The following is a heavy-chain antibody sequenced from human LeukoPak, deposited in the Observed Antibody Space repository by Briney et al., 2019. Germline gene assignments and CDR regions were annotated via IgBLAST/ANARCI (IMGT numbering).Heavy chain of an antibody. CDR1: GFTFSSYA. J-gene: IGHJ4*02. CDR3: AKHLGVTPNPFGY. V-gene: IGHV3-23*01. CDR2: ISGKIGPST. Sequence: GGSLRLSCAASGFTFSSYAMTWVRQAPGKGLEWVSAISGKIGPSTYYADAVKGRFTISRDTSKNTLYLQISSLRADDTAVYYCAKHLGVTPNPFGYWGQGTLVTVSS. D-gene: IGHD2-21*02.